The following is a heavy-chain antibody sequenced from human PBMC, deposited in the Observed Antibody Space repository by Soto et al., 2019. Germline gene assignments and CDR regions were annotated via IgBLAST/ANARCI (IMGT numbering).Heavy chain of an antibody. Sequence: GESLKISCKGSGYSFTSYWIGWVRQMPGKGLEWMGIIYPGDSDTRYSPSFQGQVTISADKSISTAYLQWSSLKASDTAMCYCARHMATVTTGYYYYYMDVWGKGTTVTVSS. CDR2: IYPGDSDT. D-gene: IGHD4-17*01. CDR3: ARHMATVTTGYYYYYMDV. V-gene: IGHV5-51*01. CDR1: GYSFTSYW. J-gene: IGHJ6*03.